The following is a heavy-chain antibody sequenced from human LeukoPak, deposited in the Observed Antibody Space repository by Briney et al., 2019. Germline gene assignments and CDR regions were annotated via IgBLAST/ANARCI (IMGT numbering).Heavy chain of an antibody. V-gene: IGHV5-51*01. CDR3: VRSASLQPLET. CDR2: IYPDDSDT. Sequence: GGSLKISCKGSGYTFSSYWIAWVRQMPEKGLEWMGIIYPDDSDTRYSPSFQGQVTISADKSINTAYLHWSSLQASDTAVYYCVRSASLQPLETWGQGTLVTVSS. CDR1: GYTFSSYW. J-gene: IGHJ4*02. D-gene: IGHD1-14*01.